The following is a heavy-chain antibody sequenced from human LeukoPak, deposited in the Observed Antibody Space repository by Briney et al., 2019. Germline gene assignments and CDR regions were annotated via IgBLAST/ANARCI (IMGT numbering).Heavy chain of an antibody. CDR3: ARGDYYYMDV. V-gene: IGHV4-38-2*02. CDR1: GYSISSGYY. CDR2: IYHSGST. J-gene: IGHJ6*03. Sequence: SETLSLTCTVSGYSISSGYYWGWIRQPPGKGLEWIGSIYHSGSTYYNPSLKSRVTISVDTSKNQFSLKLSSVTAADTAVYYCARGDYYYMDVWGKGTTVTVSS.